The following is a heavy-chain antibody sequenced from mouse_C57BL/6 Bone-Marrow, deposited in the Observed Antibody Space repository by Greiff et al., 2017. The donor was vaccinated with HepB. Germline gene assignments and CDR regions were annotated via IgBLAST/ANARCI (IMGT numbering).Heavy chain of an antibody. CDR2: IHPNSGST. V-gene: IGHV1-64*01. Sequence: VKLQESGAELVKPGASVKLSCKASGYTFTSYWMHWVKQRPGQGLEWIGMIHPNSGSTNYNEKFKSKATLTVDKSSSTAYMQLSSLTSEDSAVYYCARWGGRFAYWGQGTLVTVSA. CDR1: GYTFTSYW. CDR3: ARWGGRFAY. J-gene: IGHJ3*01.